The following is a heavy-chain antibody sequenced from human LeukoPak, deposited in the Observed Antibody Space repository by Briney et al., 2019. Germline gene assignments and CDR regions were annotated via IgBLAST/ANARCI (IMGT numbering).Heavy chain of an antibody. Sequence: GGSLRLSCAASGFTFNNYGIHWVRQAPGRGLEWVAVISYDGRLKFYADSVKGRFTISRDDSKNTLYVQMNSLRAEDTAVYYCAREGNRLRFLEWLFDYWGQGTLVTVSS. CDR3: AREGNRLRFLEWLFDY. V-gene: IGHV3-30*03. CDR2: ISYDGRLK. CDR1: GFTFNNYG. D-gene: IGHD3-3*01. J-gene: IGHJ4*02.